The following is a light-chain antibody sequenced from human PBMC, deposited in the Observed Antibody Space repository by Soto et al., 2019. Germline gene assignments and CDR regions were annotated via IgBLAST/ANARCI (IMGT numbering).Light chain of an antibody. J-gene: IGLJ1*01. CDR3: CSYAGSSTYV. Sequence: QSVLTQPASVSGSPGQSITISFTGTSSDVGSYNLVSWYQQHPGKAPKLMIYEDSKRPSGVSNRFSGSKSGNTASLTISGLQAEDEADYYCCSYAGSSTYVFGTGTKVTVL. CDR2: EDS. CDR1: SSDVGSYNL. V-gene: IGLV2-23*01.